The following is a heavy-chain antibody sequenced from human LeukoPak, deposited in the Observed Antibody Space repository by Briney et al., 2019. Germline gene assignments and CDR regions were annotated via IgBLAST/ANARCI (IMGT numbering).Heavy chain of an antibody. CDR1: GGSISSYY. CDR2: IYYSGST. J-gene: IGHJ3*02. Sequence: PSETLSLTCTVSGGSISSYYWSWIRQPPGKGLEWIGYIYYSGSTNYNPSLKSRVTISVDTSKNQFSVKLSSVSAADTAMYYCARQSSSWFDDAFDIWGQGTMVTVSS. V-gene: IGHV4-59*08. CDR3: ARQSSSWFDDAFDI. D-gene: IGHD6-13*01.